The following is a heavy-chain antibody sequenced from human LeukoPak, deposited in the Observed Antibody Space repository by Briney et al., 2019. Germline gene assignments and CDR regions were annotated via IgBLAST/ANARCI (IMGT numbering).Heavy chain of an antibody. D-gene: IGHD2-15*01. Sequence: PGGSLRLSCAASGFTLSSYAMSWVRQVPGKGLEWVSAISDTGNTYHADSVKGRFTISRDSSKNTLFLQMNRLRPEDAAVYYCAKAPVTTCSGAYCYPFDYWSQGTLVTVSS. CDR3: AKAPVTTCSGAYCYPFDY. CDR1: GFTLSSYA. V-gene: IGHV3-23*01. J-gene: IGHJ4*02. CDR2: ISDTGNT.